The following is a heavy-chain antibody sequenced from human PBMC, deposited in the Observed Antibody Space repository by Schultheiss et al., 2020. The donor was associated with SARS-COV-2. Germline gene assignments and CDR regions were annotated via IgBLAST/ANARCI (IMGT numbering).Heavy chain of an antibody. V-gene: IGHV3-48*03. CDR1: GFIFSNSD. D-gene: IGHD3-22*01. CDR3: ARARTYYYDSSGYYQVRCDAFDI. J-gene: IGHJ3*02. CDR2: ISSSGSTI. Sequence: GGSLRLSCAASGFIFSNSDMNWVRQAPGKGLEWVSYISSSGSTIYYADSVKGRFTISRDNAKNSLYLQMNSLRAEDTAVYYCARARTYYYDSSGYYQVRCDAFDIWGQGTMVTVSS.